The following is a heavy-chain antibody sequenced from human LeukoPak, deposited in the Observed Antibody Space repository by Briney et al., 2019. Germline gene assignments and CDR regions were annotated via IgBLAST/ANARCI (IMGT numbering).Heavy chain of an antibody. CDR1: GGSISSYY. CDR3: ARLAFWSGYCDY. D-gene: IGHD3-3*01. J-gene: IGHJ4*02. CDR2: IYYSGST. Sequence: SETLSLTCTVSGGSISSYYWSWIRQPPGKGLEWIGYIYYSGSTNYNPSLKSRVTISVDTPKNQFSLKLSSVTAADTAVYYCARLAFWSGYCDYWGQGTLVTVSS. V-gene: IGHV4-59*08.